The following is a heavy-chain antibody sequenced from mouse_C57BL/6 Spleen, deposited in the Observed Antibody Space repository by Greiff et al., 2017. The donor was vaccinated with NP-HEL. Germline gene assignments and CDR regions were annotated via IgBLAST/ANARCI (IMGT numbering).Heavy chain of an antibody. V-gene: IGHV14-4*01. CDR1: GFNIKDDY. Sequence: EVKLQESGAELVRPGASVKLSCTASGFNIKDDYMHWVKQRPEQGLEWIGWIDPENGDTEYAPKFQGKATITVDTSSNTAYLQLSSLTSADTTFYYCTTGHYSNFDYWGKGTLVTVSA. J-gene: IGHJ3*01. CDR3: TTGHYSNFDY. CDR2: IDPENGDT. D-gene: IGHD2-5*01.